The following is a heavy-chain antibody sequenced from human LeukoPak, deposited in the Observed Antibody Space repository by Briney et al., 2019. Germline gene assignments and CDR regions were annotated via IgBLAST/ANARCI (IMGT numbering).Heavy chain of an antibody. CDR2: IHYSGST. CDR3: ARHSRTYYDFDY. D-gene: IGHD1-26*01. J-gene: IGHJ4*02. V-gene: IGHV4-59*08. Sequence: PSETPSLTCTVSGGSITNYYWSWIRQPPGQGLEWIGYIHYSGSTNYNPSLKSRVSISVDMSTNQFSLKLTSVTAADTAVYYCARHSRTYYDFDYWGQGTLVTVSS. CDR1: GGSITNYY.